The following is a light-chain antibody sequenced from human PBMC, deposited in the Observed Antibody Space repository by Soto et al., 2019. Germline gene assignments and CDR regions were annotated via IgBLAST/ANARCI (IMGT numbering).Light chain of an antibody. CDR3: SSYTTGDTLYV. CDR2: HVS. J-gene: IGLJ1*01. CDR1: SSDVGGSDY. V-gene: IGLV2-14*03. Sequence: QSALTQSASVSGSPGQSITISCTGTSSDVGGSDYVSWYQQHPDKAPKLMIYHVSNRPSGVSNRFSGSKSGNTASLTISGLQAEDEADYYCSSYTTGDTLYVFGTGTKLTVL.